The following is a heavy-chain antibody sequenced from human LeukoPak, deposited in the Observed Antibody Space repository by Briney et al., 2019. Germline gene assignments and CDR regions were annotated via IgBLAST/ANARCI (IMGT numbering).Heavy chain of an antibody. CDR1: AFTFSSYI. D-gene: IGHD2-2*01. CDR3: ARLRSTSYYFDY. CDR2: ISSSSSYI. J-gene: IGHJ4*02. V-gene: IGHV3-21*01. Sequence: GGSLRLSCAASAFTFSSYIINWVRQAPGKGLEWVSSISSSSSYIYYADSVKGGFTISRDNAENSLYLQMNSLRAEDTAVYYCARLRSTSYYFDYWGQGTLVTVSS.